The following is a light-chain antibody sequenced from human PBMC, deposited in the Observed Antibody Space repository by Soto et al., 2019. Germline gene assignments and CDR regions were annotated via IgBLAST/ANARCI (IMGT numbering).Light chain of an antibody. J-gene: IGKJ2*01. Sequence: DIQMTQSPSTLSASVGDRITITCRASRSLSIWLAWYQQKPGKAPRLLIYKASSLESGVPSRFSGSGSGTEFTLTISSLQPDDFATYYCQQYTTYLYTFGQGTKLEIK. V-gene: IGKV1-5*03. CDR2: KAS. CDR3: QQYTTYLYT. CDR1: RSLSIW.